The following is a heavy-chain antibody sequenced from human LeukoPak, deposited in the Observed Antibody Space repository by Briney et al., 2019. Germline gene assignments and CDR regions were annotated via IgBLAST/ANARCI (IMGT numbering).Heavy chain of an antibody. D-gene: IGHD6-13*01. Sequence: GGSLRLSCAASGFTFSSYAMSWVRQAPGKGLEWVSAISGSGGSTYYADSVKGRFTISRDNSKYTLYLQMNSLRAEDTAVYYCAKDYSSSWYAGDNWFDPWGQGTLVTVSS. CDR1: GFTFSSYA. CDR2: ISGSGGST. V-gene: IGHV3-23*01. J-gene: IGHJ5*02. CDR3: AKDYSSSWYAGDNWFDP.